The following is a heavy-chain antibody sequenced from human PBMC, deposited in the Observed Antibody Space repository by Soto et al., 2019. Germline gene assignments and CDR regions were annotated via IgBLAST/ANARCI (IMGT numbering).Heavy chain of an antibody. CDR3: ARAFEGYYDFLTGYYRNYYGLDV. CDR2: IYHSGST. Sequence: PGGSLRLSCAASGFTLRNHWMSWVRQAPGKGLEWIGEIYHSGSTNYNPSLKSRVTISVDKSKNQFSLKLSSVTAADTAVYYCARAFEGYYDFLTGYYRNYYGLDVWGKGTTVTVSS. D-gene: IGHD3-9*01. J-gene: IGHJ6*04. V-gene: IGHV4-4*02. CDR1: GFTLRNHW.